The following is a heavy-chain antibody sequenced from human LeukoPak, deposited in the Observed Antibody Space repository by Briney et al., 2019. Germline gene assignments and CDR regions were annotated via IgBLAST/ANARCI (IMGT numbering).Heavy chain of an antibody. D-gene: IGHD6-19*01. CDR1: GYTFTSYA. CDR2: INTNTGNP. Sequence: ASVKVSCKASGYTFTSYAMNWVRQAPGQGLEWMGWINTNTGNPTYAQGFTGRFVFSLDTSVSPAYLQISRLKAEDTAVYYCARARSGWASDAFDIWGQGTMVTVSS. CDR3: ARARSGWASDAFDI. V-gene: IGHV7-4-1*02. J-gene: IGHJ3*02.